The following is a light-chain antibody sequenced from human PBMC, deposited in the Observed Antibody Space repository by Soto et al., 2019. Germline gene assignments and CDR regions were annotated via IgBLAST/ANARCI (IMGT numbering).Light chain of an antibody. CDR3: QQYGSSSYT. J-gene: IGKJ2*01. V-gene: IGKV3-20*01. CDR2: GAS. Sequence: ELVLTQSPGTLSLSPGERATLFCRASQSVSSTYLAWYQQKPGQAPRLLIYGASSRATGIPDRFSGSGSGTDFTLTITRLEPADFAVYYCQQYGSSSYTFGQGTTLEIK. CDR1: QSVSSTY.